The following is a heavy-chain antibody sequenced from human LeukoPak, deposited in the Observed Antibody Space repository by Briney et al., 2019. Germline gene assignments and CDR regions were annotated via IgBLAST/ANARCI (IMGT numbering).Heavy chain of an antibody. CDR3: AKRNYYMDV. CDR2: ISGSGGST. CDR1: GFTFSSNA. V-gene: IGHV3-23*01. Sequence: PGGSLKLSCAASGFTFSSNAMSWVRRAPGKGLEWVSAISGSGGSTYYADSVKGRFIISRDNSKNTLYLQMNSLRAEDTAVYYCAKRNYYMDVWGKGTTVTVSS. J-gene: IGHJ6*03.